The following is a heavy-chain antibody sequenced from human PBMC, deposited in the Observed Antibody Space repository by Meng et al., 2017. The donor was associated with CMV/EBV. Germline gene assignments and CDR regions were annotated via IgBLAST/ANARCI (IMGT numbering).Heavy chain of an antibody. Sequence: SETLSLTCTVSGGPVSSGSYYWSWIRQPPGKGLEWIGYIYYSGSTNYNPSLKSLVTISVDTSKNQFSLKLSSVTAADTAVYYCARKYSIWFGELNGVFDPWGQGTLVTVSS. D-gene: IGHD3-10*01. CDR1: GGPVSSGSYY. V-gene: IGHV4-61*01. CDR3: ARKYSIWFGELNGVFDP. CDR2: IYYSGST. J-gene: IGHJ5*02.